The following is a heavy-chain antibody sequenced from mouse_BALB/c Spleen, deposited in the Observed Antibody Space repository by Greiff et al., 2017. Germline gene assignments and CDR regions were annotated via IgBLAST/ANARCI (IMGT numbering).Heavy chain of an antibody. CDR3: AKVYYYGSPYAMDY. J-gene: IGHJ4*01. V-gene: IGHV2-5-1*01. D-gene: IGHD1-1*01. Sequence: QVQLKESGPSLVQPSQSLSITCTVSGFSLTSYGVHWVRQSPGKGLEWLGVIWRGGSTDYNAAFMSRLSITKDNSKSQVFFKMNSLQADDTAIYYCAKVYYYGSPYAMDYWGQGTSVTVSS. CDR2: IWRGGST. CDR1: GFSLTSYG.